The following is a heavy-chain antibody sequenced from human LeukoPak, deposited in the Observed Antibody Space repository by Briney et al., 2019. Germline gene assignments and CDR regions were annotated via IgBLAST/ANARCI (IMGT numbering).Heavy chain of an antibody. V-gene: IGHV3-48*01. CDR1: GFTFSSYW. D-gene: IGHD2-21*02. CDR2: IGTTSGAI. CDR3: ARFRTWGDKAFDY. Sequence: GGSLRLSCAASGFTFSSYWMSWVRQAPGKGLEWVSYIGTTSGAIYYAGSVKGRFTISRDSAKNSLYLQMNSLRAEDTAVYYCARFRTWGDKAFDYWGQGTLVTVSS. J-gene: IGHJ4*02.